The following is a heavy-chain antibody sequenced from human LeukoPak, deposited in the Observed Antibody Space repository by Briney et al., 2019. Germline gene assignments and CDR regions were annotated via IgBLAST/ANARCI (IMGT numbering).Heavy chain of an antibody. Sequence: GESLKISCKGSGYSFTSYWIGWVRQMPGKGLEWMGIIYPGDSDTRYSPSFQGQVTISADKSISTAYLQWSSLKASDTAMYYCARSALLWFGDQSRGGWFDPWGQGTLVTVSS. J-gene: IGHJ5*02. CDR2: IYPGDSDT. V-gene: IGHV5-51*01. CDR3: ARSALLWFGDQSRGGWFDP. D-gene: IGHD3-10*01. CDR1: GYSFTSYW.